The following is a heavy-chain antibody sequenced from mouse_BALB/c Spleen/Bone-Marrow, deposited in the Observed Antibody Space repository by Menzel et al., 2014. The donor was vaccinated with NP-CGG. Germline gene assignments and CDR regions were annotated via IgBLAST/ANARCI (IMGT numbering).Heavy chain of an antibody. CDR3: ANYDYGWYFDV. CDR1: GFNIEDTY. Sequence: EVHLVESGAELVKPGASVKLSCTASGFNIEDTYMHWVKQRPEQGLEWIGRIDPANGNTKYDPKFQGKATITADTSSNTAYLQLSSLTSEDTAVYYCANYDYGWYFDVWGAGTTVTVSS. J-gene: IGHJ1*01. D-gene: IGHD2-4*01. V-gene: IGHV14-3*02. CDR2: IDPANGNT.